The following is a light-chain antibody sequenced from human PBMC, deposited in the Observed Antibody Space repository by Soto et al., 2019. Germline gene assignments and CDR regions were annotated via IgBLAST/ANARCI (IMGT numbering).Light chain of an antibody. CDR3: QPYNSYPLT. V-gene: IGKV1-5*03. Sequence: DIQMTQSPSTLSASVGDRVTSTCRARQSISSWLAWYQQKPGRAPKLMIYKASSLESGIPFRFSGSGSGTEFTLTISDLQPDDFATCWCQPYNSYPLTFGGGTKVEIK. CDR1: QSISSW. J-gene: IGKJ4*01. CDR2: KAS.